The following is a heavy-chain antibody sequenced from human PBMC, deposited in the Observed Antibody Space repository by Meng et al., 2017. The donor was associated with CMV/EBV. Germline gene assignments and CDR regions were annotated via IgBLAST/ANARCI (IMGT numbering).Heavy chain of an antibody. D-gene: IGHD6-13*01. J-gene: IGHJ3*02. Sequence: GGSLRLSCAASGFTCSSYWMHWVRQAPGKGLVWVSRINSDGSSTSYADSVKGRFTISRDNAKNTLYLQMNSLRAEDTAVYYCARRPGYSSSWSGDAFDIWGQGTMVTVSS. CDR3: ARRPGYSSSWSGDAFDI. CDR2: INSDGSST. CDR1: GFTCSSYW. V-gene: IGHV3-74*01.